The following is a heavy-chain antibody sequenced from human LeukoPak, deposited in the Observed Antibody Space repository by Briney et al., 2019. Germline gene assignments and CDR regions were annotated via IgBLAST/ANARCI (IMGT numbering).Heavy chain of an antibody. CDR1: GITFSSYA. V-gene: IGHV3-23*01. Sequence: GGSLRLSCAASGITFSSYAMSWVRQAPGKGLEWVSAISGSGGSTYYADSVKGRFTISRDNSKNTLYLQMNSLRAEDTAVYYCAKIAQYCSGGSCSPDAFDIWGQGTMVTVSS. CDR3: AKIAQYCSGGSCSPDAFDI. D-gene: IGHD2-15*01. CDR2: ISGSGGST. J-gene: IGHJ3*02.